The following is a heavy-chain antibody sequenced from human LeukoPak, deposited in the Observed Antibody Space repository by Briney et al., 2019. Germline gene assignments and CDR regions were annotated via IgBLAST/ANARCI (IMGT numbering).Heavy chain of an antibody. CDR3: ARDSRSWALDY. V-gene: IGHV4-59*01. CDR1: GGSISSYY. CDR2: IYYSGST. J-gene: IGHJ4*02. D-gene: IGHD6-13*01. Sequence: SETLSLTCTVSGGSISSYYWSWIRQPPGNGLEWIGYIYYSGSTNYNPSLKSRVTISVDTSKNQFSLKLSSVTAADTAVYYCARDSRSWALDYWGQGTLVTVSS.